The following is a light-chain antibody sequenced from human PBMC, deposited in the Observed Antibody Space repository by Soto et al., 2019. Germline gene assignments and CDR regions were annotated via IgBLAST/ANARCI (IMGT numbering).Light chain of an antibody. Sequence: QSVLTQSASVSGSPGQSITISCTGTSSDVGSYNLVSWYQQHPGKAPKLIIYEVTKRPSGVSNRFSGSKSGNSASLTVSGLQAEDEADYYCCSYAGSSTFPVLFGGGTKLTVL. V-gene: IGLV2-23*02. CDR3: CSYAGSSTFPVL. CDR2: EVT. CDR1: SSDVGSYNL. J-gene: IGLJ2*01.